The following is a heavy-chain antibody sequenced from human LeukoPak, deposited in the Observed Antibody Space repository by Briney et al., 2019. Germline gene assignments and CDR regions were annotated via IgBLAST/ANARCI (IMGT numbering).Heavy chain of an antibody. CDR1: GFTFSSYG. J-gene: IGHJ5*02. Sequence: GGSLRLSCAASGFTFSSYGMHWVRQAPGKGLEWVAFIRYDGSNKYYADSVKGRFTISRDNAKNTLYLQMNSLRADDTAVYYCARALAVAGTGGFDPWGQGTLVTVSS. D-gene: IGHD6-19*01. CDR2: IRYDGSNK. CDR3: ARALAVAGTGGFDP. V-gene: IGHV3-30*02.